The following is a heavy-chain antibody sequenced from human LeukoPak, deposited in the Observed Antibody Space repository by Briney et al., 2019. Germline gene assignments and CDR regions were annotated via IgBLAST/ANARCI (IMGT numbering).Heavy chain of an antibody. Sequence: PGGSLRLSCAASGFTFNSYAMHWVRQAPGKGLEYVSAISSNGGSTYYANSVKGRFTISRDNSKNTLYLQMGSLRAEDMAVYYCARDGLDYWGQGTLVTVSS. CDR2: ISSNGGST. CDR3: ARDGLDY. J-gene: IGHJ4*02. CDR1: GFTFNSYA. V-gene: IGHV3-64*01.